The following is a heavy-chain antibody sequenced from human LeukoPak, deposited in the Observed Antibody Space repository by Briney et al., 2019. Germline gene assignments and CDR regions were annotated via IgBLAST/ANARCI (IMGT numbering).Heavy chain of an antibody. Sequence: ASVKVSCKASGYTFTGYYMHWVRQAPGQGLEWMGWINPNSGGTNYAQKFQGRVTMTRDTSISTAYKELSRLRSDDTAVYYCARSMVRGYSYGYPYWGQGTLVTVSS. J-gene: IGHJ4*02. CDR3: ARSMVRGYSYGYPY. CDR1: GYTFTGYY. V-gene: IGHV1-2*02. CDR2: INPNSGGT. D-gene: IGHD5-18*01.